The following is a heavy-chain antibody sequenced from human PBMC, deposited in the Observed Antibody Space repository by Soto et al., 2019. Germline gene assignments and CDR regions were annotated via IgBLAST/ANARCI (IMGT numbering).Heavy chain of an antibody. CDR1: GYTFTSYD. CDR3: ARGVGTTGTKSSSNWFDP. Sequence: QVQLVQSGAEVKKPGASVKVSCKASGYTFTSYDINWVRQATGQGLEWMGWMNPNSGNTGYAQKFQGRVTMTRNTSISTAYMELSSLRSEDTAVYYCARGVGTTGTKSSSNWFDPWGQGTLVTVSS. D-gene: IGHD1-1*01. J-gene: IGHJ5*02. V-gene: IGHV1-8*01. CDR2: MNPNSGNT.